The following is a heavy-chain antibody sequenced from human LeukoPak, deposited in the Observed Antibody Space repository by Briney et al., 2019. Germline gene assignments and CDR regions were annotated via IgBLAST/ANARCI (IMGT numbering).Heavy chain of an antibody. J-gene: IGHJ4*02. CDR1: GFTFSSYG. CDR2: IRYDGSNK. CDR3: AKEDGGSSGWYYYFDY. Sequence: GGSLRLSCAASGFTFSSYGMHWVRQAPGKGLEWVAFIRYDGSNKYYADSVKGRFAISRDNSKNTLYLQMNSLRAEDTAVYYCAKEDGGSSGWYYYFDYWGQGTLVTVSS. V-gene: IGHV3-30*02. D-gene: IGHD6-19*01.